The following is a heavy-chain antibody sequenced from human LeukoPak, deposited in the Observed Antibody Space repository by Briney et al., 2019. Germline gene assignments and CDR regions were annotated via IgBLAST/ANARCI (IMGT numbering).Heavy chain of an antibody. Sequence: SQTLSLTCAVSGGSISSGGYSWSWIRQPPGKGLEWIGYIYYSGSTNYNLSLKSRVTISVDTSKNQFSLKLSSVTAADTAVYYCARAATVTSPLYYYYGMDVWGQGTTVTVSS. CDR3: ARAATVTSPLYYYYGMDV. J-gene: IGHJ6*02. V-gene: IGHV4-61*08. D-gene: IGHD4-17*01. CDR1: GGSISSGGYS. CDR2: IYYSGST.